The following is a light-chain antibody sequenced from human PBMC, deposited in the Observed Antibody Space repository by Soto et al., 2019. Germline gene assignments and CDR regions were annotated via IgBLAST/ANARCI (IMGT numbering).Light chain of an antibody. CDR1: QSVRNN. CDR2: GAF. CDR3: QQYFDVPFT. J-gene: IGKJ4*01. V-gene: IGKV3-15*01. Sequence: ETVMTQSPDTLSVSPGERATLSCRASQSVRNNLAWYQQKPGQAPRLLIFGAFIRATGIPARFSGSGSGTDFTLTISSLEAEDVAFYWCQQYFDVPFTFGGGTKVDIK.